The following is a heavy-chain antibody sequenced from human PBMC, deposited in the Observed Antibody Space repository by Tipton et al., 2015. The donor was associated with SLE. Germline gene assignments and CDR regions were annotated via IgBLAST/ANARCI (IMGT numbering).Heavy chain of an antibody. CDR3: ARDAGGSLGMESYYYYMDV. V-gene: IGHV4-59*01. CDR2: IYNSGST. D-gene: IGHD7-27*01. Sequence: TLSLTCTVSGGSISSYYWSWIRQPPGKGLEWIGYIYNSGSTYYNPSLKSRVTMSIATSKNQFSLNLSSVTAADTAVYYCARDAGGSLGMESYYYYMDVWGKGTTVTVSS. CDR1: GGSISSYY. J-gene: IGHJ6*03.